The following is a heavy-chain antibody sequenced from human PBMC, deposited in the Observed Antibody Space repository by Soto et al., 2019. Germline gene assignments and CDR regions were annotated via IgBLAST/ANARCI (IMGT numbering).Heavy chain of an antibody. CDR1: GFTFSGQY. J-gene: IGHJ4*02. V-gene: IGHV3-11*05. Sequence: QVQLVESGGGLVKPGGSLRLSCAASGFTFSGQYMNWIRQSPGKGLEWISYISGSSHDTNYADSVRGRFTISRDNAKNSLYLEMNSLRDEDTAVYYCVRGARVAGDWGQGTLVTVSS. D-gene: IGHD2-15*01. CDR3: VRGARVAGD. CDR2: ISGSSHDT.